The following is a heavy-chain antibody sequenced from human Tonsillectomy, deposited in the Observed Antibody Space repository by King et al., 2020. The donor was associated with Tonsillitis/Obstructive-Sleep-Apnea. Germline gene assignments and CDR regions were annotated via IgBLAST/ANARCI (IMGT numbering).Heavy chain of an antibody. CDR3: ARDKVEYSSSWRLKY. V-gene: IGHV3-33*01. J-gene: IGHJ4*02. Sequence: VQLVESGGGLVQPGTSLRLSCAASGFIFTNYGMHWVRQAPGKGLEWVALVWNDGSEKYYADSVKGRFTISRDNSNNTLYLQMNSLKVEDTAVYYCARDKVEYSSSWRLKYWGQGTLGPVSS. CDR1: GFIFTNYG. D-gene: IGHD6-6*01. CDR2: VWNDGSEK.